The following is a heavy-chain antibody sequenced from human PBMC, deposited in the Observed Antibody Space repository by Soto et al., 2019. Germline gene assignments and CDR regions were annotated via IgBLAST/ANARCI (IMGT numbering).Heavy chain of an antibody. CDR2: VSTNGAT. J-gene: IGHJ6*02. CDR1: DALISSYY. Sequence: PSESLSLACTVSDALISSYYWNWIRQPAGKGLEWIGRVSTNGATNYNPSLESRVTMSVDTSKNQFSLKLTSVTAADTAVYFCARADYEILTGSYAMDVWGQGTKVTVSS. CDR3: ARADYEILTGSYAMDV. V-gene: IGHV4-4*07. D-gene: IGHD3-9*01.